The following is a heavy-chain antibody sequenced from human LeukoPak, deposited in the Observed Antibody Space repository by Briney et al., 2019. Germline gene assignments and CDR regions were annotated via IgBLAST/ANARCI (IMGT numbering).Heavy chain of an antibody. D-gene: IGHD2-21*01. J-gene: IGHJ3*02. CDR3: ASETPSISDAFDI. CDR1: GYTFTTYD. Sequence: GASVKVSCKASGYTFTTYDINWVRQATGQGLEWMGWMNPNSGGTNYAQKFQGRVTMTRDTSISTAYMELSRLRSDDTAVYYCASETPSISDAFDIWGQGTMVTVSS. CDR2: MNPNSGGT. V-gene: IGHV1-2*02.